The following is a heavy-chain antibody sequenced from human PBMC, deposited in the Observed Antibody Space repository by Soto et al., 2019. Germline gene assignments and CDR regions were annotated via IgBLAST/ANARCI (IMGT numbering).Heavy chain of an antibody. CDR1: GFTFSSYG. V-gene: IGHV3-30*18. Sequence: QLGGSLRLSCAASGFTFSSYGMHWVRQAPGKGLEWVAVISYDGSNKYYADSVKGRFTISRDNSKNTLYLQMNSLRAEDTAVYYCAKAQQRGNYGMDVWGQGTTVTVSS. J-gene: IGHJ6*02. CDR2: ISYDGSNK. D-gene: IGHD6-25*01. CDR3: AKAQQRGNYGMDV.